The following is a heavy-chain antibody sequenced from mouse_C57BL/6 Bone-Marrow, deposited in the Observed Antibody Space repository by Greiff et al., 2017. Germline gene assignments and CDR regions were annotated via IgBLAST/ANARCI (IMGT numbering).Heavy chain of an antibody. J-gene: IGHJ2*01. CDR2: ISSGSSTI. CDR1: GFTFRDYG. CDR3: ARGYTLFDY. Sequence: EVKLVESGGGLVKPGGSLKLSCAASGFTFRDYGMHWVRQAPEKGLEWVAYISSGSSTIYYADTVKGRFTIASDNAKNTLFLQMTSLRSEDTAMYFCARGYTLFDYWGQGTTLTVSS. V-gene: IGHV5-17*01.